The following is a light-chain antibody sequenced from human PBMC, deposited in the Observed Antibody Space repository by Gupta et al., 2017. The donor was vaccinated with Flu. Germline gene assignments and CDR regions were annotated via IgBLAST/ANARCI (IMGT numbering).Light chain of an antibody. V-gene: IGKV2-28*01. CDR1: LLYGNGHDN. CDR2: LGS. J-gene: IGKJ5*01. Sequence: LLYGNGHDNLDWDMQRPGQYPQLLIYLGSKRASRVPDRISGSGAGTDFTLTISSVEAEDVGVYYCLQGLETQITFGQGTRMEIK. CDR3: LQGLETQIT.